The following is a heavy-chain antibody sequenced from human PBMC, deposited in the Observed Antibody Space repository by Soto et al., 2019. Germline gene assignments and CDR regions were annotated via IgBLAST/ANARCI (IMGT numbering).Heavy chain of an antibody. CDR3: AKMTTRRFDY. V-gene: IGHV3-23*01. D-gene: IGHD4-17*01. Sequence: GGSLRLSCAASGFTFSSYAMSWVRQAPGKGLEWVSGISGSGLSTNYADSVKGRFTISRDNSKNTLYLQMNSLRAEDTAVYYCAKMTTRRFDYWGQGALVTVSS. CDR2: ISGSGLST. CDR1: GFTFSSYA. J-gene: IGHJ4*02.